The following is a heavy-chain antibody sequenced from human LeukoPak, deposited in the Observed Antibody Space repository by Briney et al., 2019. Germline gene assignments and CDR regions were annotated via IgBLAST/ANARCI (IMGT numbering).Heavy chain of an antibody. J-gene: IGHJ4*02. V-gene: IGHV3-7*01. CDR1: GFTFSSYW. CDR3: ARNILTSDGL. Sequence: GGSLRLSCEGSGFTFSSYWINWVRQAPGKGLDWVATIKPDGGAKYYADSVKDRFTISRDNAKNSLYLQMNSLRVEDTAMYYCARNILTSDGLWGQGTLVTVSS. D-gene: IGHD2-8*01. CDR2: IKPDGGAK.